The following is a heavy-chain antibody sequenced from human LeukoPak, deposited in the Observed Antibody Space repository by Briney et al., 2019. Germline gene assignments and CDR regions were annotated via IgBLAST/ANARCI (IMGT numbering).Heavy chain of an antibody. CDR2: INPSGGTT. J-gene: IGHJ5*02. CDR1: GYTFSYYY. V-gene: IGHV1-46*01. Sequence: ASVKVSCKASGYTFSYYYMHWVRQAPGQGLEWMGVINPSGGTTSYAQKFKGRVTMTRDTSTSTVYMELSSLRSDDTALYYCARDHSGSQHWFDPWGQGTLVTVSS. D-gene: IGHD1-26*01. CDR3: ARDHSGSQHWFDP.